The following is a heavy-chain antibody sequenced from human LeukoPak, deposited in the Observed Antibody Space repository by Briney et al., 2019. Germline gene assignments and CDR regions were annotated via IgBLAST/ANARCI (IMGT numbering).Heavy chain of an antibody. CDR1: GGTFSSYA. CDR2: FDPEDGET. J-gene: IGHJ5*02. V-gene: IGHV1-24*01. D-gene: IGHD3-10*01. CDR3: ATMVRGTNWFDP. Sequence: GASVKVSCKASGGTFSSYAISWVRQAPGKGLEWMGGFDPEDGETIYAQKFQGRVTMTEDTSTDTAYMELSSLRSEDTAVYYCATMVRGTNWFDPWGQGTLVTVSS.